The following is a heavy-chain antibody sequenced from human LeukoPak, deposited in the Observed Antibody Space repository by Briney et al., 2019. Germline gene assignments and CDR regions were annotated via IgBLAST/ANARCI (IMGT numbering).Heavy chain of an antibody. CDR3: ARVGHDYEDFGPPQLSGGLDY. CDR2: IYHSGST. J-gene: IGHJ4*02. CDR1: GGSISSSSYY. Sequence: SETLSLTCTVSGGSISSSSYYWGWIRQPPGKGLEWIGSIYHSGSTYYNPSLKSRVAISVDTSKNQFSLRLTSVTAADTAMYYCARVGHDYEDFGPPQLSGGLDYWGQGALVIVSS. D-gene: IGHD4-17*01. V-gene: IGHV4-39*07.